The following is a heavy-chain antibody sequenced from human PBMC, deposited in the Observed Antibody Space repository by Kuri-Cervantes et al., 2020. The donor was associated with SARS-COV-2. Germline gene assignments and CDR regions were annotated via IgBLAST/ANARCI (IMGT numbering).Heavy chain of an antibody. CDR3: AKGPVGATGAFDI. CDR1: GFTFSSYA. V-gene: IGHV3-23*01. CDR2: ISGSGGST. D-gene: IGHD1-26*01. J-gene: IGHJ3*02. Sequence: GGSLRLSCAASGFTFSSYAMSWVRQAPGKGLEWVSAISGSGGSTYYADSVKGRFTISRDNSKNTLYLQMNSLRAEVTAVYYCAKGPVGATGAFDIWGQGTMVTVSS.